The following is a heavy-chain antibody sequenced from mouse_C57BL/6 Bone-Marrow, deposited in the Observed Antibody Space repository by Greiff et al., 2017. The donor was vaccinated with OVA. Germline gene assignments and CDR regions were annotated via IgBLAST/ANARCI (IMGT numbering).Heavy chain of an antibody. CDR1: GFNIKDDY. CDR2: IDPENGDT. J-gene: IGHJ2*01. D-gene: IGHD2-2*01. V-gene: IGHV14-4*01. Sequence: EVQRVESGAELVRPGASVKLSCTASGFNIKDDYMHWVKQRPEQGLEWIGWIDPENGDTEYASKFQGKATITADTSSNTAYLQLSSLTSEDTAVYYCTTSWLFDYWGQGTTLTVSS. CDR3: TTSWLFDY.